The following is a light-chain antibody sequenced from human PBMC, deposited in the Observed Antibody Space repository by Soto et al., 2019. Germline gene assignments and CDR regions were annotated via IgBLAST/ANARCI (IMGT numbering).Light chain of an antibody. CDR1: QTVGSN. V-gene: IGKV3-15*01. CDR3: QQYDNWPPWT. CDR2: GAS. Sequence: EIGTAQSPATVSVSPGERATLYCRASQTVGSNLAWYQHRPGQAPRLLIYGASTRATGIPARFSGSGSGTEFTLTISSLQSEDFAVYYCQQYDNWPPWTFGQGTKVDIK. J-gene: IGKJ1*01.